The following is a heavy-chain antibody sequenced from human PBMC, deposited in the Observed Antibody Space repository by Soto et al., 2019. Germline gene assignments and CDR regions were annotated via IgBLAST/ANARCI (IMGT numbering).Heavy chain of an antibody. CDR3: ARGGIVGVPAALSSYDEYTISRFDS. CDR1: GGSFSDFA. D-gene: IGHD6-25*01. J-gene: IGHJ4*02. CDR2: TIPMFAAT. V-gene: IGHV1-69*01. Sequence: QVQLAQSGAEVRKPGSSVKVSCRASGGSFSDFAFSWVRQAPGQGLEWMGGTIPMFAATKYAQSFQGRITINAAASTWTVYLALSRLASVISAVDYCARGGIVGVPAALSSYDEYTISRFDSWGQGALVSVSS.